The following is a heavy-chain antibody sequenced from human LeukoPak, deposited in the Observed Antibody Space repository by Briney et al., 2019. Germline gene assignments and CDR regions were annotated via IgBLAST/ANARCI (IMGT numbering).Heavy chain of an antibody. D-gene: IGHD5-18*01. CDR3: ARGFHSYDAFDI. CDR1: GGSISSYY. Sequence: SETLSLTCTVSGGSISSYYWSCIRQHPGEGLEWIGYIYYSGSTNYNPSLKSRVTIPVDTSNNQFSLKLSSVTAADTAVYYCARGFHSYDAFDIWGQGTMVTVSS. J-gene: IGHJ3*02. V-gene: IGHV4-59*01. CDR2: IYYSGST.